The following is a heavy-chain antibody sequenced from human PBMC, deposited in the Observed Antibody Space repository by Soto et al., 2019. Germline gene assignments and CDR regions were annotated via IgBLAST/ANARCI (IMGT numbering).Heavy chain of an antibody. CDR1: GYTFTSYG. CDR2: ISAYNGNT. J-gene: IGHJ5*02. D-gene: IGHD3-3*01. Sequence: ASVKVSCKASGYTFTSYGISWVRQAPGQGLEWMGWISAYNGNTNYAQKLQGRVTMTTDTSTSTAYMELRSLRSDDTAVYYCARGSYDFWSGYYGGFSFDPWGQGTRVTVSS. CDR3: ARGSYDFWSGYYGGFSFDP. V-gene: IGHV1-18*01.